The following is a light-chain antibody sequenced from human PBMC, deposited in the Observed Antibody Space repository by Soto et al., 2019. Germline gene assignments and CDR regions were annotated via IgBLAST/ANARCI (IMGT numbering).Light chain of an antibody. CDR1: QGITRW. CDR3: QQANSFPFT. Sequence: DIQMTQSPSSVSASVGDRATITCRASQGITRWLAWYQQKPGKAPKLLTYAASSLQSGVPSRFSGSGSGTDFTLTISSLQPEDFAVYYCQQANSFPFTFGPGTKVEIK. V-gene: IGKV1D-12*01. J-gene: IGKJ3*01. CDR2: AAS.